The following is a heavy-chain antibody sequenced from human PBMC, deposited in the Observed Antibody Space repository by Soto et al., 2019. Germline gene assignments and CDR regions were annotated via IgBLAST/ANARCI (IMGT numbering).Heavy chain of an antibody. CDR2: ITHSGST. CDR3: ARGPPTFSPKKNWFGP. Sequence: SETLSLTCAVYGGSFSGYYWSWIRQPPGKGLEWIGEITHSGSTNYNPSLKSRVTISVDTSKDQFSLKLSSVTAAATAVYYCARGPPTFSPKKNWFGPWGQGTLVTVSS. CDR1: GGSFSGYY. V-gene: IGHV4-34*01. J-gene: IGHJ5*02.